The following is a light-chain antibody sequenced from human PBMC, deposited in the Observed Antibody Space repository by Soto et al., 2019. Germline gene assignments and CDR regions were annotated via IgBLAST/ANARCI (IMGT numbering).Light chain of an antibody. CDR2: DAS. CDR3: QQYNNWLVT. Sequence: EMVMTQSPDTLSVSPGERATLSCRASQSISKYLAWYQQKPGQAPRLLIYDASTRATGIPARFSGSGSGTEFTLVISSLQSEDFAVYYCQQYNNWLVTFGPGTKVDIK. J-gene: IGKJ3*01. CDR1: QSISKY. V-gene: IGKV3-15*01.